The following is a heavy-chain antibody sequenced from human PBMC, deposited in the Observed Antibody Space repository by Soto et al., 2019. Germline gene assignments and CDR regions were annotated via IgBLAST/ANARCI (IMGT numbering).Heavy chain of an antibody. D-gene: IGHD3-10*01. CDR1: GFTFSSYG. J-gene: IGHJ1*01. CDR3: AKSGYDGGPILFLQE. V-gene: IGHV3-30*18. CDR2: MSYDGSEK. Sequence: QVQLVESGGGVVQPGRSLRLSCAGSGFTFSSYGMHWVRQAPGKGLEWVAVMSYDGSEKYYGDSVKGRVTISRDNSKNTMYLQTNSLRAEDTAVYYCAKSGYDGGPILFLQEWGQGTLVTVSS.